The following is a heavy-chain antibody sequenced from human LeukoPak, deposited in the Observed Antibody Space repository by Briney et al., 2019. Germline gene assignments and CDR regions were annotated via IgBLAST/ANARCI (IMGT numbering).Heavy chain of an antibody. CDR2: IYHSGST. D-gene: IGHD5-18*01. CDR1: SGSISSSSYY. J-gene: IGHJ4*02. CDR3: VDGYSYGAIDY. Sequence: SETLSLTCTVSSGSISSSSYYWGWIRQPPGKGLEWIGSIYHSGSTYYNPSLKSRVTISVDTSKNQFSLKLSSVTAADTAVYYCVDGYSYGAIDYWGQGTLVTVSS. V-gene: IGHV4-39*07.